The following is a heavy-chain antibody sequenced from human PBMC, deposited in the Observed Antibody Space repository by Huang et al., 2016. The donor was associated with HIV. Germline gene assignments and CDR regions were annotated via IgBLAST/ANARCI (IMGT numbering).Heavy chain of an antibody. J-gene: IGHJ3*02. D-gene: IGHD3-22*01. Sequence: QIQLMQSGPELKQPGASVKVSCKASGYTFTSYGITWVRQAPGQGPEWMGGIIACSGETEYAQKVQGRVTLTTDTSTNIAYMELRSLRSDDTAKYYCARDPKYHRIGYYRQRRGIDIWGQGTMVIVSS. CDR2: IIACSGET. CDR1: GYTFTSYG. V-gene: IGHV1-18*01. CDR3: ARDPKYHRIGYYRQRRGIDI.